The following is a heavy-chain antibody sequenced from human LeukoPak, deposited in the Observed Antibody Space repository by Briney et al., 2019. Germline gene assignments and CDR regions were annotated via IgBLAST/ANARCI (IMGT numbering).Heavy chain of an antibody. D-gene: IGHD4-11*01. CDR2: IKQDGSEK. V-gene: IGHV3-7*01. J-gene: IGHJ6*03. CDR3: ARTSNPSYYYYYMDV. Sequence: PGGSLRLSCAASGFTFSSYWMSWVRQAPGKGLEWVANIKQDGSEKYYVDSVKGRFTISRDNAKNSLYLQMNSLRAEDTAVYYCARTSNPSYYYYYMDVWGKGTTVTVSS. CDR1: GFTFSSYW.